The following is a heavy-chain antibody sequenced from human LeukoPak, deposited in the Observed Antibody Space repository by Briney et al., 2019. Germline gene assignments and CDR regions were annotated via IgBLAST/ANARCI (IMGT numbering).Heavy chain of an antibody. V-gene: IGHV1-69*13. Sequence: SVKVSCKASGCTFSSYAISLVRHAPGQGLGSMGGSIPIFGTANYAQKFQGRVTITADESTSTAYMELSSLRSEDTAVYYAATGYCSSTSCYSHDAFDIWGQGTMVTVSS. CDR3: ATGYCSSTSCYSHDAFDI. J-gene: IGHJ3*02. D-gene: IGHD2-2*02. CDR2: SIPIFGTA. CDR1: GCTFSSYA.